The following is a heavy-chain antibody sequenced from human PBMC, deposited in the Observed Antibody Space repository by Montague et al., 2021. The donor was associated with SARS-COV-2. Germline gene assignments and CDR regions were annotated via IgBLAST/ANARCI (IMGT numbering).Heavy chain of an antibody. D-gene: IGHD6-13*01. CDR2: IYYSGST. CDR3: ARVWRQQLVRISGMDV. J-gene: IGHJ6*02. V-gene: IGHV4-39*07. Sequence: SETLSLTCTVSGGSISISSHYWGWIRQPPGKGLERIGSIYYSGSTYYNPSLKSRVTISVDTTKNQFSLKLSSVTAADTAVYYCARVWRQQLVRISGMDVWGQGTTVTVSS. CDR1: GGSISISSHY.